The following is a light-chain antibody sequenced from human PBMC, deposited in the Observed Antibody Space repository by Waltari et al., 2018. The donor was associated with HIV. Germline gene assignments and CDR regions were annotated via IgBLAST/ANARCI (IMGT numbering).Light chain of an antibody. V-gene: IGLV2-23*02. J-gene: IGLJ2*01. CDR2: EVS. Sequence: QSALTQPASVSGSPGQSITISCTGTSSDVGTYNLVSWYQQYPGKAPKLIIYEVSKRPAGVSNRVSGSKSVKTASLTISGLQAADEADYYCCSYATSSTFVVFGGGTKLTVL. CDR1: SSDVGTYNL. CDR3: CSYATSSTFVV.